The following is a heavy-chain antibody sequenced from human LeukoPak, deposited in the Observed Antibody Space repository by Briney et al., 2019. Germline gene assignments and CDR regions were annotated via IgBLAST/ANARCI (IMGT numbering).Heavy chain of an antibody. J-gene: IGHJ4*02. D-gene: IGHD3-16*02. CDR1: GGSFSGYY. Sequence: PSETLSLTCAVYGGSFSGYYWSWIRQPPGKGLEWIGEINHSGSTNYNPSLKSRVTISVDTSKNQFSLKLSSVTAADTAVYYCARRGGLSRLPFDYWGQGTLVTVSS. V-gene: IGHV4-34*01. CDR3: ARRGGLSRLPFDY. CDR2: INHSGST.